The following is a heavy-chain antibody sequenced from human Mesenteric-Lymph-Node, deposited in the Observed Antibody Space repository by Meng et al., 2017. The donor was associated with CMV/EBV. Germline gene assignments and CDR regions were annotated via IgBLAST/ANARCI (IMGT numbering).Heavy chain of an antibody. Sequence: GESLKISCAASGFTFSSYSMNWVRQAPGKGLEWVSSISSSSSYIYYADSVKGRFTISRDNAKNSLYLQMNSLRAEDTAVYYCGRVGGSTSCYPYCGMDVWGQGTTVTVSS. V-gene: IGHV3-21*01. CDR3: GRVGGSTSCYPYCGMDV. D-gene: IGHD2-2*01. CDR2: ISSSSSYI. J-gene: IGHJ6*02. CDR1: GFTFSSYS.